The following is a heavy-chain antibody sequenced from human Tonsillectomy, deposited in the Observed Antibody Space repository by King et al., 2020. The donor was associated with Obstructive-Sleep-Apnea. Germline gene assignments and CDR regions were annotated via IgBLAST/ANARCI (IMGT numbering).Heavy chain of an antibody. V-gene: IGHV3-23*04. CDR1: GLTFSSYG. CDR3: ANLPGDSSSTSCDVYYYYGMEV. J-gene: IGHJ6*02. Sequence: EVQLVESGGGLVQPGGSLRLSCAASGLTFSSYGMSWVRQAPGKGLEWVSGISDSGGSTYYADSVKGRFTISRDNSKNTLYLQMNSLRAEDTAVYFCANLPGDSSSTSCDVYYYYGMEVWGQGTTVTVSS. CDR2: ISDSGGST. D-gene: IGHD2-2*01.